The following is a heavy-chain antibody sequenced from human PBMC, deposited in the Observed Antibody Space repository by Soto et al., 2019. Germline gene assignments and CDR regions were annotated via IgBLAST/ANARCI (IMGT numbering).Heavy chain of an antibody. CDR3: ARDRSSSWYFDD. D-gene: IGHD6-13*01. CDR1: GGTFSSYT. V-gene: IGHV1-69*08. J-gene: IGHJ4*02. Sequence: QVQLVQSGAEVKKPGSSVNVSCKASGGTFSSYTISWVRQAPGQGLEWMGRIIPILGIANYAQKFQGRVTITADKSTSTAYMELSSLRSEDTAVYYCARDRSSSWYFDDWGQGTLVTVSS. CDR2: IIPILGIA.